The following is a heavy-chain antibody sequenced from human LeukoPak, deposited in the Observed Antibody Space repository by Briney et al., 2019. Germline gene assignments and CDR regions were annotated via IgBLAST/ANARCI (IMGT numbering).Heavy chain of an antibody. Sequence: GESLKISCKGSGYSFTSYWIGWVRQMPGKGLEWMGIIYPGDSDTRYSPSFQGQVTISAGKSISTAYLQWSSLKASDTAMYYCARHRVDSSGYYYFDYWGQGTLVTVSS. CDR2: IYPGDSDT. V-gene: IGHV5-51*01. CDR3: ARHRVDSSGYYYFDY. D-gene: IGHD3-22*01. CDR1: GYSFTSYW. J-gene: IGHJ4*02.